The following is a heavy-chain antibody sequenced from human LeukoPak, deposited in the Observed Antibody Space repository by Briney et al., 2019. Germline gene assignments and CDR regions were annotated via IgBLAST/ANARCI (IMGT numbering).Heavy chain of an antibody. CDR1: GGSISSSSYY. D-gene: IGHD2-2*01. J-gene: IGHJ5*02. Sequence: SETLSLTCTVSGGSISSSSYYWGWIRQPPGKGLEWIGSIYYSGSTYYNPSLKSRVIISVDTSKNQFSLKLSSVTAADTAVYYCARQGSRSIVVVPAAKGRSNWFDPWGQGTLVTVSS. CDR2: IYYSGST. CDR3: ARQGSRSIVVVPAAKGRSNWFDP. V-gene: IGHV4-39*01.